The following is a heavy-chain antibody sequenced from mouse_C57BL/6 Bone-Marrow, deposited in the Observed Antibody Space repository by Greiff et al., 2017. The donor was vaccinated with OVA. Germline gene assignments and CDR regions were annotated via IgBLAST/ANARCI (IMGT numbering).Heavy chain of an antibody. Sequence: QVQLQQSGPELVKPGASVKISCKASGYSFTSYYIHWVKQRPGQGLEWIGWIYPGSGNTKYNEKFKGKATLTADTSSSTAYMQLSSLTSEDSAVYYCARGDGYYAYYAMDYWGQGTSVTVSS. CDR1: GYSFTSYY. D-gene: IGHD2-3*01. V-gene: IGHV1-66*01. CDR2: IYPGSGNT. J-gene: IGHJ4*01. CDR3: ARGDGYYAYYAMDY.